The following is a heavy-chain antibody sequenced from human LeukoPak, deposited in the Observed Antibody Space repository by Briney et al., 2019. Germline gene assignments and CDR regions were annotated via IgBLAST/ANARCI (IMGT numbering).Heavy chain of an antibody. CDR1: GFTVSSNY. D-gene: IGHD3-22*01. CDR3: ARDTPTYYYDSSGYT. Sequence: GGSLRLSCAASGFTVSSNYLSWVRQAPGKGLERVSVIYSGGSTYYADSVKGRFTISRDNSKNTLYLQMNSLRAEDTAVYYCARDTPTYYYDSSGYTWGQGTLVTVSS. V-gene: IGHV3-53*01. J-gene: IGHJ5*02. CDR2: IYSGGST.